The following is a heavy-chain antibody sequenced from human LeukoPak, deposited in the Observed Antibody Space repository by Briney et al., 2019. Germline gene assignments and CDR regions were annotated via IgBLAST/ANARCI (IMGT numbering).Heavy chain of an antibody. J-gene: IGHJ4*02. CDR3: VKQKTAYDIPFFDY. D-gene: IGHD3-9*01. CDR2: IYSGGST. Sequence: PGGSLRLSCAASAFTVSSNYMSWVRQAPGKGLEGVSVIYSGGSTYYADSVKGRSTISRDNSKNTLYLQMNSLRAEDTAVYFFVKQKTAYDIPFFDYWGQGTLVTVSS. CDR1: AFTVSSNY. V-gene: IGHV3-53*01.